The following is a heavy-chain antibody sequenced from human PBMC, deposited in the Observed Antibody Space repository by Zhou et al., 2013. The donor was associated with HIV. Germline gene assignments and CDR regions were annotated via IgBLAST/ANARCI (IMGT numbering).Heavy chain of an antibody. CDR3: ARERQKWARDYHFDY. Sequence: QVQLVQSGAEVKKPGSPVKVSCKASGGTFSSYAISWVRQAPGQGLEWMGRIIPILGITNYAQKFQDRVTITADRSTSTAYMELSSLRSEDTAVYYCARERQKWARDYHFDYWGQGTLVTVSS. CDR1: GGTFSSYA. V-gene: IGHV1-69*04. J-gene: IGHJ4*02. D-gene: IGHD4-17*01. CDR2: IIPILGIT.